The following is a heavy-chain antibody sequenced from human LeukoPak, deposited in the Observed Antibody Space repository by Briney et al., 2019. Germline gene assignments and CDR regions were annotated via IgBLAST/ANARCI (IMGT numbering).Heavy chain of an antibody. V-gene: IGHV3-23*01. CDR1: GFTFSNYA. Sequence: GGSLRLSCAASGFTFSNYAMSWVRQAPGKGLEWVSVISGGGGTIYYADSVKGRFTISRDNSKNTLYLQMNSLRAEDTAVYYCAKGAGDTSRWFDFWGQGTLVTVSS. J-gene: IGHJ4*02. CDR2: ISGGGGTI. CDR3: AKGAGDTSRWFDF. D-gene: IGHD2-2*01.